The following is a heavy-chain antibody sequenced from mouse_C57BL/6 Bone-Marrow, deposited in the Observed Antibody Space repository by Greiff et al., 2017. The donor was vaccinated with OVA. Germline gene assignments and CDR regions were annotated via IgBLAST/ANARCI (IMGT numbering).Heavy chain of an antibody. Sequence: QVQLQQSGAELVRPGTSVKMSCKASGYTFTNYWIGWAKQRPGHGLEWIGDIYPGGGYTNYNEKFKGKATLTADKSSSTAYTQLSSLTSEDSAVYFCARGYYGSPFAYWGQGTLVTVSA. V-gene: IGHV1-63*01. D-gene: IGHD1-1*01. CDR2: IYPGGGYT. CDR1: GYTFTNYW. CDR3: ARGYYGSPFAY. J-gene: IGHJ3*01.